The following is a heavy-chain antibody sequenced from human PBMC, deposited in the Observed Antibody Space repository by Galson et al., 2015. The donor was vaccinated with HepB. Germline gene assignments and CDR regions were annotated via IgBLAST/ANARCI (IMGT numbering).Heavy chain of an antibody. V-gene: IGHV3-72*01. D-gene: IGHD6-19*01. CDR2: TRNKANSYTT. CDR3: ARGRSTYSSGWFRDY. CDR1: GFIFSDHF. J-gene: IGHJ4*02. Sequence: SLRLSCAASGFIFSDHFMDWVRQAPGKGLEWVGCTRNKANSYTTEYAASVKGRFTISRDDSKNSLHLQMNSLKTEDTAVYYCARGRSTYSSGWFRDYWGQGTLVTVSS.